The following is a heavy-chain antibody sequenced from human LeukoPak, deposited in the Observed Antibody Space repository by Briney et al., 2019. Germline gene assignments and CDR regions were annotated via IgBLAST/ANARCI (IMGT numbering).Heavy chain of an antibody. CDR2: ISYDGSNK. V-gene: IGHV3-30*05. Sequence: GGSLRLSCAASGFTFSSYSMNWVRQAPGKGLEWVAVISYDGSNKYYADSVKGRFTISRDNSKNTLYLQMNSLRAEDTAVYYCARSALSTEGAFDIWGQGTMVTVSS. D-gene: IGHD1-1*01. CDR1: GFTFSSYS. J-gene: IGHJ3*02. CDR3: ARSALSTEGAFDI.